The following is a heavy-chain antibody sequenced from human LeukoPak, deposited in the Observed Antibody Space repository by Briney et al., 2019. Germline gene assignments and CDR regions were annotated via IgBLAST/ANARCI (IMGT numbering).Heavy chain of an antibody. Sequence: SETLSLTCTVSGGSISSYYWSWIRQPAGKGLEWIGRIYTSGSTNYNPSLKSRVTMSVDTSKNQFSLKLSSVTAADTAVYYCATQYSSSFAIGYYFDYWGQGTLVTVSS. J-gene: IGHJ4*02. CDR1: GGSISSYY. CDR3: ATQYSSSFAIGYYFDY. CDR2: IYTSGST. V-gene: IGHV4-4*07. D-gene: IGHD6-6*01.